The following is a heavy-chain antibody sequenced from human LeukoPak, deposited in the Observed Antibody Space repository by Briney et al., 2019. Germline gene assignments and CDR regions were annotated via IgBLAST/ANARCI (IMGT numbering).Heavy chain of an antibody. CDR3: ARGHCGGDCYSPRDFDL. Sequence: ASVKVSCKASGYTFTSNYMHWLREPPGQGLEWMEIINPSGGSTSYAQKFQGRVTMTRDTSTSTVYMELSSLRSEDTAVYYCARGHCGGDCYSPRDFDLWGQGTLVTVSS. V-gene: IGHV1-46*01. D-gene: IGHD2-21*02. CDR1: GYTFTSNY. J-gene: IGHJ5*02. CDR2: INPSGGST.